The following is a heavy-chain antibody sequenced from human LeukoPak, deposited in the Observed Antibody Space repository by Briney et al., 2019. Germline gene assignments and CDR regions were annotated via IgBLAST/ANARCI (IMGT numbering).Heavy chain of an antibody. V-gene: IGHV3-9*01. Sequence: GRSLRLFCAASGFTFDDYAMHWVRQAPGKGLEWVSGISWNSGSIGYADSVKGRFTISRDNAKNSLYLQMNSLRAEDTALYYCAKDRGSSGWSTTLYYYYYGMDVWGQGTTVTVSS. CDR2: ISWNSGSI. CDR3: AKDRGSSGWSTTLYYYYYGMDV. D-gene: IGHD6-19*01. J-gene: IGHJ6*02. CDR1: GFTFDDYA.